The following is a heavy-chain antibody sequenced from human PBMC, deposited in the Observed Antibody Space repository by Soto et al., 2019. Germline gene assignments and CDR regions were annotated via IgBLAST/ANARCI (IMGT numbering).Heavy chain of an antibody. V-gene: IGHV3-74*01. CDR2: INSDGGST. D-gene: IGHD2-2*01. Sequence: GGSLRLSCAASGFTFSSYWMHWVRQAPGKGLVWVSRINSDGGSTTYADSVKGRFTISRDNAKNTLYLQMNSLRAEDTAVYYCARDRTAASADYWGQGALVTVSS. CDR1: GFTFSSYW. J-gene: IGHJ4*02. CDR3: ARDRTAASADY.